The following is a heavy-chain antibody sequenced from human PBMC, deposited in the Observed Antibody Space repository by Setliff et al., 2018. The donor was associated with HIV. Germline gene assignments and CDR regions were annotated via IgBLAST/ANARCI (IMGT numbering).Heavy chain of an antibody. Sequence: ASVKVSCKASGYTFTTYAMHWVRQAPGQRLEWMGWIDAGNGNTKYSQKFQGRVTMTGDTSTNTLYMELSSLRSEDTAVYYCARGWEGGMDYWGQGTLVTVSS. CDR3: ARGWEGGMDY. D-gene: IGHD1-26*01. J-gene: IGHJ4*02. V-gene: IGHV1-3*01. CDR2: IDAGNGNT. CDR1: GYTFTTYA.